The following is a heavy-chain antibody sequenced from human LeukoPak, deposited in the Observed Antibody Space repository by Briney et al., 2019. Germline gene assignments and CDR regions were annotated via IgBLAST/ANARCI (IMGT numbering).Heavy chain of an antibody. CDR1: GGSIGSGSYY. CDR3: ATRDYGGVDI. Sequence: SQTLSLTCTVSGGSIGSGSYYWSWIRQPAGKGLEWIGRIYTSGSTNYNPSLKSRVTISVDTSKNQFSLKLSSVTAADTAVYYCATRDYGGVDIWGQGTMVTVSS. D-gene: IGHD4-17*01. J-gene: IGHJ3*02. V-gene: IGHV4-61*02. CDR2: IYTSGST.